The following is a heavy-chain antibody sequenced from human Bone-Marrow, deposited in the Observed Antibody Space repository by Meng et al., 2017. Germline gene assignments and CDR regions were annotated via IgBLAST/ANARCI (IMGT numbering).Heavy chain of an antibody. J-gene: IGHJ6*02. V-gene: IGHV4-38-2*02. D-gene: IGHD6-19*01. Sequence: SETLSLTCTVSAYSISSDYYWGWIRQPPGKRLEWIGTIYHIGTTYYNPSLDSLKSRVTISVDTSKNQFSLKLSSVTAADTAVYYCARESGYSSGWYSLGYYYYGMDVWGQGTTVTVSS. CDR2: IYHIGTT. CDR1: AYSISSDYY. CDR3: ARESGYSSGWYSLGYYYYGMDV.